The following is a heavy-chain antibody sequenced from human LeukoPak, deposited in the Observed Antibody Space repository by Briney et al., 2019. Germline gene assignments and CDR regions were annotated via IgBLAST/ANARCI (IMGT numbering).Heavy chain of an antibody. CDR2: IWHDGSNK. CDR3: ARIIINSGYSYGIDF. Sequence: GGSLRLSCEASGFLLSSYGMHWVRQTPGKGLEWVAVIWHDGSNKHYRDSVKGRFTITRDNSLNILFLQMDSLRADDTAVYYCARIIINSGYSYGIDFWGQGTLVTVSS. CDR1: GFLLSSYG. D-gene: IGHD5-18*01. J-gene: IGHJ4*02. V-gene: IGHV3-33*01.